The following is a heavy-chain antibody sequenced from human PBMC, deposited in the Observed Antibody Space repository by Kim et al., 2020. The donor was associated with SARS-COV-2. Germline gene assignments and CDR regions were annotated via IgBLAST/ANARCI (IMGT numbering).Heavy chain of an antibody. CDR3: ARGGYYSSGSYSPGAFDI. J-gene: IGHJ3*02. CDR2: ISSSSSYT. V-gene: IGHV3-11*06. Sequence: GGSLRLSCAASGFTFSDYYMNWIRQAPGKGLEWVSYISSSSSYTNYADSVKGRFTISRDNAKKSLYLQMNSLRAEDTAVYYCARGGYYSSGSYSPGAFDIWGQGRMVTVSS. CDR1: GFTFSDYY. D-gene: IGHD3-10*01.